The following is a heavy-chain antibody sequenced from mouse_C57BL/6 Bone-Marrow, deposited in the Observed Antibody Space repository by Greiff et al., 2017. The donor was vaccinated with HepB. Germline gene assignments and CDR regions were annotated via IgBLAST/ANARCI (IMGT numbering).Heavy chain of an antibody. Sequence: QVQLQQPGAELVKPGASVKMSCKASGYTFTSYWITWVKQRPGQGLEWIGDIYPSNGGTNYNEKFKSTATLTVDKSSSTAYMQLSSLTSEDSAVYYCARLTGLYYFDYWGQGTTLTVSS. D-gene: IGHD4-1*01. J-gene: IGHJ2*01. CDR2: IYPSNGGT. CDR1: GYTFTSYW. V-gene: IGHV1-55*01. CDR3: ARLTGLYYFDY.